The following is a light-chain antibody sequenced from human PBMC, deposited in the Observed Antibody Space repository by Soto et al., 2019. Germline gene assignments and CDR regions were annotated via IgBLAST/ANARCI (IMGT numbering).Light chain of an antibody. CDR2: ESS. V-gene: IGLV2-23*01. J-gene: IGLJ3*02. CDR1: KNDIGSYRL. CDR3: CSYAGSSTWV. Sequence: QSALTQPASVSGSPGESITISCIGTKNDIGSYRLVSWYQQHPGEAPKLMISESSKRPSGTSNRFSGSKSGNTASLRISGLQAEDEADYYCCSYAGSSTWVFGGGTKLTVL.